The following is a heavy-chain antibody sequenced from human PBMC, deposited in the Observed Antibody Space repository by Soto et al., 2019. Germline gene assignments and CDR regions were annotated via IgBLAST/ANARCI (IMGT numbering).Heavy chain of an antibody. J-gene: IGHJ6*01. CDR3: ARDSAVCTAGTCYVDNYYGMDV. CDR2: IYTSGST. Sequence: SETISRPSPVSGGSISADVLIWVRRPYGKGLEWSGRIYTSGSTNYNPSLKSRVTVSVDTSKNQFSLKLASVTAADTAVYYCARDSAVCTAGTCYVDNYYGMDVCGQGPTV. D-gene: IGHD2-15*01. V-gene: IGHV4-4*07. CDR1: GGSISADV.